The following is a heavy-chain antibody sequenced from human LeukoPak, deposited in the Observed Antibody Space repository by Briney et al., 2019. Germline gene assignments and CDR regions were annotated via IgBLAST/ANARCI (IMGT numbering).Heavy chain of an antibody. V-gene: IGHV1-69*13. Sequence: SVKVSCKASGYTFNNYAISWLRQAPGQGLEWMGGIIPILGTPNYAQKFQGRVTITADESTSTTHMELRSLRSDDAAVYYCAREGHTSSRGWFVPWGQGTLVTVSS. D-gene: IGHD6-19*01. CDR3: AREGHTSSRGWFVP. J-gene: IGHJ5*02. CDR2: IIPILGTP. CDR1: GYTFNNYA.